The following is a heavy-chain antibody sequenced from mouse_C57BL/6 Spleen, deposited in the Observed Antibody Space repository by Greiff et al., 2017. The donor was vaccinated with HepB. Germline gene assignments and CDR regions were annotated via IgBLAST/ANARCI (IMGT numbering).Heavy chain of an antibody. CDR2: IWSGGST. J-gene: IGHJ4*01. CDR3: ARKEGGYDPYYAMDY. V-gene: IGHV2-2*01. D-gene: IGHD2-2*01. Sequence: QVQLKESGPGLVQPSQSLSITCTVSGFSLTSYGVHWVRQSPGKGLEWLGVIWSGGSTDYNAAFISRLSISKDNSKSQVFFKMNSLQADDTAIYYCARKEGGYDPYYAMDYWGQGTSVTVSS. CDR1: GFSLTSYG.